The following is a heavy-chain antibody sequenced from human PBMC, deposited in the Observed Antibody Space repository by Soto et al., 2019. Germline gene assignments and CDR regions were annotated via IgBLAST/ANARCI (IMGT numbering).Heavy chain of an antibody. Sequence: QVQLVQSGAEVKKPGSSVKVSCKASGGTFGSYAISWVRQAPGQGFEWMGGIIPIPGTANYAQKFQGRVTIAADESTSTAYMELSSLRSEDTAVYYCARSQGSSTSLEIYYYYYYGMDVWGQGTTVTVSS. CDR2: IIPIPGTA. J-gene: IGHJ6*02. D-gene: IGHD2-2*01. CDR3: ARSQGSSTSLEIYYYYYYGMDV. CDR1: GGTFGSYA. V-gene: IGHV1-69*01.